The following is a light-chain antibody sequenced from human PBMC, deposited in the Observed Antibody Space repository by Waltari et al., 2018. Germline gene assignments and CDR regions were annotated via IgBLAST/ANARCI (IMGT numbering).Light chain of an antibody. CDR1: ILSKEY. CDR3: QSTDASETFV. V-gene: IGLV3-25*03. CDR2: KDS. Sequence: SDELTQPPSVSVSPGQTARITCSGEILSKEYAYWYQHKPGPAPVLVIYKDSGRPAGIPDRYSGSSAAKTVTLTLSAVQAEDEAAYYCQSTDASETFVFGTGTKVTVL. J-gene: IGLJ1*01.